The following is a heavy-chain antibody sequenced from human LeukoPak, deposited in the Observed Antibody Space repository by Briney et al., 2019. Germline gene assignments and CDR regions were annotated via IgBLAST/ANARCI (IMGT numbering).Heavy chain of an antibody. CDR1: GFTFSSYA. D-gene: IGHD3-3*01. Sequence: PGGSLRLSCAASGFTFSSYAMSWVRQAPGKGLEWVSAISGSGGSTYYADSVKGRFTISRDNSKNTLYLQMNSLRAEDTAVYYCAKDQWLFGVVPYFDYWGQGTLVTVSS. J-gene: IGHJ4*02. CDR3: AKDQWLFGVVPYFDY. CDR2: ISGSGGST. V-gene: IGHV3-23*01.